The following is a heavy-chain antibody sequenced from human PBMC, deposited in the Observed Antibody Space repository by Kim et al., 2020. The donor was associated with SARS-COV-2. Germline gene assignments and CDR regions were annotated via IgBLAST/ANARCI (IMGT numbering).Heavy chain of an antibody. CDR3: AKDRMIQPQYGMDV. D-gene: IGHD5-18*01. Sequence: YSVKGRFTISGDNSKNTLYLQMNSLRAEDTAVYYCAKDRMIQPQYGMDVWGQGTTVTVSS. J-gene: IGHJ6*02. V-gene: IGHV3-23*01.